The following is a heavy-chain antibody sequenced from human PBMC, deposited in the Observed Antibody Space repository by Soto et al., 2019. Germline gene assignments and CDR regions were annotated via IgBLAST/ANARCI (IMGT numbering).Heavy chain of an antibody. CDR1: GYTFTTYD. J-gene: IGHJ4*02. V-gene: IGHV1-8*01. CDR2: MDPTSGNT. Sequence: QVQFVQSGAKVEKPGASVKVSCKASGYTFTTYDINWVRQAPGQGLEWMGWMDPTSGNTGYAQNFQGRVTMTRDNSITTAYLELNSLRFDDTAVYYCATFWRSRFDYWGQGTLVTVST. CDR3: ATFWRSRFDY. D-gene: IGHD3-3*01.